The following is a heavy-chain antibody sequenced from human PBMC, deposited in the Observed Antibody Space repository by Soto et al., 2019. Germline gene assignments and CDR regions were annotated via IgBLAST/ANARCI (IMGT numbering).Heavy chain of an antibody. CDR3: ARVFGDYLIDAFDI. CDR1: GFSLSSYE. J-gene: IGHJ3*02. Sequence: PAGSLRLSCTAFGFSLSSYEMDWVRQAPGKGLEWVSHISRSGSPIYYADSVKGRFTISRDNAKNSVFLQMNSLRAEDTAVYYCARVFGDYLIDAFDIWGQGTMVTVSS. V-gene: IGHV3-48*03. D-gene: IGHD4-17*01. CDR2: ISRSGSPI.